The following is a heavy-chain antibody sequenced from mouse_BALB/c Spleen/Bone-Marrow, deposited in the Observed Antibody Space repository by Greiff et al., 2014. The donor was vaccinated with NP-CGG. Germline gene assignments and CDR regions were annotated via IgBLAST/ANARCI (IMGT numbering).Heavy chain of an antibody. D-gene: IGHD2-14*01. CDR3: AKIGTTTGAMDY. CDR1: GFSLTSYG. V-gene: IGHV2-5*01. CDR2: IWRGGST. J-gene: IGHJ4*01. Sequence: VQLQQSGPGLVQPSQSLSITCTVSGFSLTSYGVHWVRQSPGKGLEWLGVIWRGGSTDYNAAFMSRLSATKDNSKSQVFFKMNSLQADDTAIYYCAKIGTTTGAMDYWGQGTSVTVSS.